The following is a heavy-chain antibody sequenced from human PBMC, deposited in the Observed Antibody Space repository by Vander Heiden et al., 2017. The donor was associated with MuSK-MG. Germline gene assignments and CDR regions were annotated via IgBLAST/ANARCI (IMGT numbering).Heavy chain of an antibody. Sequence: QVQLQESGPRLVKPSETLSLTCAVSGYSISSAYYWGWVRQPPGKGLEWIGTMYKSGGTYYNPALESRVTISVDTSKDQFSLKLSSVTAADTAVYYCAIRAGSGRYSFDNWGQGTLVTVSS. J-gene: IGHJ4*02. D-gene: IGHD2-15*01. CDR2: MYKSGGT. CDR3: AIRAGSGRYSFDN. V-gene: IGHV4-38-2*01. CDR1: GYSISSAYY.